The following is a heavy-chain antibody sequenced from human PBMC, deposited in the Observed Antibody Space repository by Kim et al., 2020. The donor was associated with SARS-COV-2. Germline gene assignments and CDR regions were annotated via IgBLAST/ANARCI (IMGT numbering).Heavy chain of an antibody. Sequence: GGSLRLSCAASGFTFSSYGMHWVRQAPGKGLEWVAVISYDGSNKYYADSVKGRFTISRDNSKNTLYLQMNSLRAEDTAVYYCAKDSVNIYLVDYYDSSGYYYGMDVWGQGTTVTVSS. V-gene: IGHV3-30*18. CDR1: GFTFSSYG. J-gene: IGHJ6*02. D-gene: IGHD3-22*01. CDR2: ISYDGSNK. CDR3: AKDSVNIYLVDYYDSSGYYYGMDV.